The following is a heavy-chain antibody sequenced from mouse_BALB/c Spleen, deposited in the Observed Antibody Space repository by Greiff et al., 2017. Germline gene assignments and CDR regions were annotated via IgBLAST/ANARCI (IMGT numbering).Heavy chain of an antibody. CDR2: INPSNGGT. J-gene: IGHJ4*01. CDR1: GYTFTSYY. D-gene: IGHD2-3*01. CDR3: TRSGGYYSLYAMDY. Sequence: QVQLKESGAELVKPGASVKLSCKASGYTFTSYYMYWVKQRPGHGLEWIGEINPSNGGTNFNEKFKSKATLTVDKSSSTAYMQLSSLTSEDSAVYYCTRSGGYYSLYAMDYWGQGTSVTVSS. V-gene: IGHV1S81*02.